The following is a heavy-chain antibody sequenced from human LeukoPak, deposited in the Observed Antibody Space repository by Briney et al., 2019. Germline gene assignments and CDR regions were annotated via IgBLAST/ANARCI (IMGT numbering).Heavy chain of an antibody. Sequence: ASVKVSCKASGGTFSSYAISWVRQAPGQGLEWMGGIIPIFGTANYAQKFQGRVTITTDESTSTVYMELSSLRSEDTAVYYCARVPRWATAWYYFDYWGQGTLVTVSS. J-gene: IGHJ4*02. CDR1: GGTFSSYA. CDR3: ARVPRWATAWYYFDY. D-gene: IGHD5-24*01. V-gene: IGHV1-69*05. CDR2: IIPIFGTA.